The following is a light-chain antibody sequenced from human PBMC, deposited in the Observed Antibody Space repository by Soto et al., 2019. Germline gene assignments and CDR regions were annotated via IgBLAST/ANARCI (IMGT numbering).Light chain of an antibody. J-gene: IGKJ1*01. CDR1: QSMSTY. CDR3: QRGYNTPQT. CDR2: SAY. V-gene: IGKV1-39*01. Sequence: IQMAQSPSSLSASVGDRVTTTCRASQSMSTYLNWYQQKPGKAHKLLISSAYILQTGVQSRFSGTGSGTDFTLTIRSLQPGDFATYFCQRGYNTPQTFGQGPKV.